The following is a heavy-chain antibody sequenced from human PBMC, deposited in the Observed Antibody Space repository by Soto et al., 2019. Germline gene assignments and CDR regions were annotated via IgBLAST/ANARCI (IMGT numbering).Heavy chain of an antibody. V-gene: IGHV1-8*01. J-gene: IGHJ4*01. D-gene: IGHD2-15*01. CDR3: ARLAEYCNGIKCYSNFDF. CDR1: GYNFTNFD. CDR2: MNPSSGET. Sequence: ASVKVSCKTSGYNFTNFDINWVRQAPGRGLVWMGWMNPSSGETGSAQNFQGRVTMTRDISTRTFFMQLTSLRSEDTAIYYCARLAEYCNGIKCYSNFDFWGRGTQVTVSS.